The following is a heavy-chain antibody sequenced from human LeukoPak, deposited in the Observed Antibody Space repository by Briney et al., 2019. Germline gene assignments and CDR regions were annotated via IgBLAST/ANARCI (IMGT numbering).Heavy chain of an antibody. CDR3: AREVSSGWYTA. Sequence: PGGSLRLSCAASGFTFSTFAMIWVRQPPGKGLEWVSSIFPSGGEIHYADSVKGRFTISRDNAKDSLYLQMNSLRAEDTAVYYCAREVSSGWYTAWGQGTLVTVSS. CDR2: IFPSGGEI. J-gene: IGHJ4*02. D-gene: IGHD6-19*01. V-gene: IGHV3-21*01. CDR1: GFTFSTFA.